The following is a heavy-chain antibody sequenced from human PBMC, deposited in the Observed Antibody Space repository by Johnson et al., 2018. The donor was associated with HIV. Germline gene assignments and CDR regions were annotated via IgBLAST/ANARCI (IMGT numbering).Heavy chain of an antibody. CDR1: GFTFSSYD. J-gene: IGHJ3*02. CDR3: ASILVVAAQEADAFDI. Sequence: VQLVESGGGLVQPGGSLRLSCAASGFTFSSYDMHWVRQATGNGLEWVSVIYSGGSTYYADSVQGRLTISRANSQNTLYLQMNSLRAEDTAVYYCASILVVAAQEADAFDIWGQGTMGTVSS. CDR2: IYSGGST. D-gene: IGHD2-15*01. V-gene: IGHV3-66*01.